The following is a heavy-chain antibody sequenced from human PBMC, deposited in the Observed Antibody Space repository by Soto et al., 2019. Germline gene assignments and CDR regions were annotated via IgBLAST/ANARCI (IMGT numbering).Heavy chain of an antibody. CDR1: GFTFRQYG. J-gene: IGHJ3*01. D-gene: IGHD6-19*01. CDR3: VRGWGSLVLLSGLDF. CDR2: IFYDGTEQ. Sequence: QVQLVESGGGVFQPGTSLRLSCAASGFTFRQYGMHWVRQAPGKGLEWVAVIFYDGTEQYYADSVKGRFAISRDNPGNMVYLQMNSLRAEDTGVYYCVRGWGSLVLLSGLDFWGQGTTVVVSS. V-gene: IGHV3-33*01.